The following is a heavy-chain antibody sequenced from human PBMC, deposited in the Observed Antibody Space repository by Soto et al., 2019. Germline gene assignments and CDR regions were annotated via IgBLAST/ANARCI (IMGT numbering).Heavy chain of an antibody. CDR1: GAFSSSYY. CDR3: ARDGGQNWFDP. Sequence: QVQLQESGPGLVKPSETLSLTCTVSGAFSSSYYWSWIRQPPGKGLEWIGYIYYSGSTNYNPSLKSRVTISDDRSKNQFSLKLSSVTAADTAVYYCARDGGQNWFDPWGQGTLVTVSS. V-gene: IGHV4-59*01. D-gene: IGHD3-16*01. CDR2: IYYSGST. J-gene: IGHJ5*02.